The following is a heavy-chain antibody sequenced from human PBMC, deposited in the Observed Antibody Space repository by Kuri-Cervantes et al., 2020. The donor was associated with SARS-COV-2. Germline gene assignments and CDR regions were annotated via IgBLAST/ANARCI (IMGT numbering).Heavy chain of an antibody. CDR2: IKCDGSEK. D-gene: IGHD2-2*01. Sequence: LSLTCAASGFTFSSSWMHWVCQAPEKGLEWVADIKCDGSEKYYVDSVKGRLTISRDNAKNSLYLQVNSLRAEDTAVYYCARDGGPRYCSSTSCYLRYYYGMDVWGQGTTVTVSS. CDR3: ARDGGPRYCSSTSCYLRYYYGMDV. J-gene: IGHJ6*02. V-gene: IGHV3-52*01. CDR1: GFTFSSSW.